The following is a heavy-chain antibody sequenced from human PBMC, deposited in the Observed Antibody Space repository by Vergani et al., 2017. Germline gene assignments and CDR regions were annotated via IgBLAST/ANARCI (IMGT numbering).Heavy chain of an antibody. CDR2: ISSSSSYI. Sequence: EVQLVESGGGLVKPGGSLRLSCAASGFTFSSYSMNWVCQAPGKGLEWVSSISSSSSYIYYADSVKGRFTISRDNAKNSLYLQMNSLRAEDTAVYYCARDRRGGSSSWYRWGQGTLVTVSS. CDR1: GFTFSSYS. CDR3: ARDRRGGSSSWYR. J-gene: IGHJ4*02. V-gene: IGHV3-21*01. D-gene: IGHD6-13*01.